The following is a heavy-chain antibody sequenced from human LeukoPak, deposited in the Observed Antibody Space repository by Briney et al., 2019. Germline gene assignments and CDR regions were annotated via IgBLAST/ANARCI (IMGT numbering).Heavy chain of an antibody. Sequence: SETLSLTCGVYGGSFSGYYWSWIRQPPGKGLEWIGEINHSGSTNYNPSLKSRVTISVDTSKNQFPLKLSSVTAADTAVYYCARGPRAYDSSGYYLDYWGQGTLVTVSS. CDR3: ARGPRAYDSSGYYLDY. D-gene: IGHD3-22*01. CDR1: GGSFSGYY. V-gene: IGHV4-34*01. J-gene: IGHJ4*02. CDR2: INHSGST.